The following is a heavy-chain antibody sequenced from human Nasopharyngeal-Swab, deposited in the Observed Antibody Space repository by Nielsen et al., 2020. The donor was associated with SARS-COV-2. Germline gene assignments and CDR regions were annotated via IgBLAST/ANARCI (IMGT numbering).Heavy chain of an antibody. CDR3: ARDMTAAGTLWFDP. Sequence: WIRQPPGKGLERVSSISSSSSTIYYADSVKGRFTISRDNAKNSLYLQMNSLRAEDTAVYYCARDMTAAGTLWFDPWGQGTLVTVSS. CDR2: ISSSSSTI. V-gene: IGHV3-48*04. J-gene: IGHJ5*02. D-gene: IGHD6-13*01.